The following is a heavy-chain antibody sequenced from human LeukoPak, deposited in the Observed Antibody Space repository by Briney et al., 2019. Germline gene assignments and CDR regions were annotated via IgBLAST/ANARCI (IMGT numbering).Heavy chain of an antibody. D-gene: IGHD3-10*01. J-gene: IGHJ4*02. CDR1: GGSFSGYY. V-gene: IGHV4-34*01. Sequence: KTSETLSLTCAVYGGSFSGYYWSWIRQPPGKGLEWIGEINHSGSTNYNPSLKSRVTISVDTSKNQFSLKLSSVTAADTAVYYCARGCGTMVRGVCNYWGQGTQVTVSS. CDR2: INHSGST. CDR3: ARGCGTMVRGVCNY.